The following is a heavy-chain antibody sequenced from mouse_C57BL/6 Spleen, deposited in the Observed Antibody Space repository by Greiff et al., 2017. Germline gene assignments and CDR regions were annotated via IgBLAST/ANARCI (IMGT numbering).Heavy chain of an antibody. CDR2: ISNGGGST. Sequence: EVQLQESGGGLVQPGGSLKLSCAASGFTFSDYYMYWVRQTPEKRLEWVAYISNGGGSTYYPDTVKGRFTISRDNAKNTLYLQMSRLKSEDTAMYYCARHHSNYGYFDVWGTGTTVTVSS. V-gene: IGHV5-12*01. CDR1: GFTFSDYY. J-gene: IGHJ1*03. D-gene: IGHD2-5*01. CDR3: ARHHSNYGYFDV.